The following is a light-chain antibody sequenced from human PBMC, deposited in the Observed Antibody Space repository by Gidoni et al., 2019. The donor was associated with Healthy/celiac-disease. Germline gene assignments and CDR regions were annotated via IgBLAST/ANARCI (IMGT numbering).Light chain of an antibody. CDR2: GAS. J-gene: IGKJ2*01. Sequence: EIVMTQSPATLSVSPGERATLSCRASHCVSSHLAWYQQKPGQAPRLLIYGASTRSTGIPARFSGSGSGTEFTLTISSLQSEDFAVYYCQQYNNWPPYTFGQGTKLEIK. CDR1: HCVSSH. V-gene: IGKV3-15*01. CDR3: QQYNNWPPYT.